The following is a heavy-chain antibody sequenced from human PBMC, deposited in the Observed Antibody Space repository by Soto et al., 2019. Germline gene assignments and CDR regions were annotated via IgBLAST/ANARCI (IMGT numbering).Heavy chain of an antibody. V-gene: IGHV3-30*18. CDR1: GFTFSSYS. J-gene: IGHJ1*01. D-gene: IGHD2-15*01. Sequence: QVQLVESGGGVVKPGRSLRLSCAASGFTFSSYSMHWVRQAPGKGLEWVAAISYYVSNKYYADSVKGRFTISGDNSKYTLYLQMNSLRAEDTAVYYCAKDTSSIVVVEAAMDGYFQHWGQGTLVTVSS. CDR3: AKDTSSIVVVEAAMDGYFQH. CDR2: ISYYVSNK.